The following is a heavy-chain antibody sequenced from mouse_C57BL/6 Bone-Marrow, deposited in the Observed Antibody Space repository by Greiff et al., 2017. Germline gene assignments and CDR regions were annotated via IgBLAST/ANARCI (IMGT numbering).Heavy chain of an antibody. Sequence: EVQLVESGGGLVKPGGSLKLSCAASGFTFSSYAMSWVRQTPEKRLEWVATISDGGSYTYYPDNVKGRFTISRDNAKNNLYLQMSHLKSEDTAMYYCARDYNAYFDVWGTGTTVTVSS. J-gene: IGHJ1*03. V-gene: IGHV5-4*01. CDR1: GFTFSSYA. CDR2: ISDGGSYT. D-gene: IGHD6-1*01. CDR3: ARDYNAYFDV.